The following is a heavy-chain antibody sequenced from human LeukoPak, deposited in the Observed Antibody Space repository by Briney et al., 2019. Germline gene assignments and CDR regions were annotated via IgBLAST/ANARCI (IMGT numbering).Heavy chain of an antibody. J-gene: IGHJ4*02. CDR2: ISGSCCST. D-gene: IGHD3-22*01. CDR3: AKGLRTRDTMIVVVEIDY. V-gene: IGHV3-23*01. Sequence: GGSLRLSCAASGFTFSSYGMSWVRQAPGKGLEWVSAISGSCCSTYYADSVKGRFTISRDNSKNTLYLQMNSLRAEDTAVYYCAKGLRTRDTMIVVVEIDYWGQGTLVTVSS. CDR1: GFTFSSYG.